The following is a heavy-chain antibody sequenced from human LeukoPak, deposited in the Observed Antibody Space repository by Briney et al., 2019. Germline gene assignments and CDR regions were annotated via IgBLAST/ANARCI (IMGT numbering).Heavy chain of an antibody. CDR1: GFTFSNYW. D-gene: IGHD6-13*01. J-gene: IGHJ4*02. Sequence: GGSLRLSCAASGFTFSNYWMHWVRQAPGKGLVWVSRISSDGSTTTYADSVKGRFTISRDNAKNTMYLQMNSLRAEDTALYYCARVTEYSTAGMRYWGQGIQVTVSS. CDR2: ISSDGSTT. V-gene: IGHV3-74*01. CDR3: ARVTEYSTAGMRY.